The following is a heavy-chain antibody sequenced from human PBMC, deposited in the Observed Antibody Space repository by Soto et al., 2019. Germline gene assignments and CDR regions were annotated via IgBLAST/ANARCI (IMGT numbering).Heavy chain of an antibody. CDR3: ARGLDGGHDGFGN. Sequence: EVQLVESGGDLVQPGGSLRLSCAASGFTFSSYWMHWVRQAPGKGLVWVSRINPAGSSTYYADSVKGRFTISRDNAKNTVYLQVNSLRGEDTAVDYCARGLDGGHDGFGNWCQGAVVSVSS. D-gene: IGHD3-10*01. CDR1: GFTFSSYW. J-gene: IGHJ1*01. V-gene: IGHV3-74*01. CDR2: INPAGSST.